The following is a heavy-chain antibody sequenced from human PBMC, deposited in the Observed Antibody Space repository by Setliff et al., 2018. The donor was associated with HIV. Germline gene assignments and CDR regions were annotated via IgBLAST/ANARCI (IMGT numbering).Heavy chain of an antibody. CDR2: IYYTGST. Sequence: SETLSLTCTVSGGSISSVSYYWGWIRQPPGKGLEWIGNIYYTGSTYYNPSLRSRVTISVDTSKNQFSLKLSSVTAADTAVYYCARYAYLHGYNWFDPWGHGALVTVSS. CDR1: GGSISSVSYY. V-gene: IGHV4-39*01. J-gene: IGHJ5*02. CDR3: ARYAYLHGYNWFDP.